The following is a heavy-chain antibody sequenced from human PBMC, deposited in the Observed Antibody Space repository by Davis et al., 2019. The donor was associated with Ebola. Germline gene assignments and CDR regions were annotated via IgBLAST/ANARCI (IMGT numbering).Heavy chain of an antibody. J-gene: IGHJ6*02. V-gene: IGHV5-10-1*01. D-gene: IGHD7-27*01. Sequence: GESLKISCKGSGYSFTSYWISWVRQMPGKGLEWMGRIDPSDSYTNYSPSFQGHVTISADKSISTAYLQWSSLKASDTAMYYCARHHGIQANWGRGYYYGMDVWGQGTTVTVSS. CDR2: IDPSDSYT. CDR1: GYSFTSYW. CDR3: ARHHGIQANWGRGYYYGMDV.